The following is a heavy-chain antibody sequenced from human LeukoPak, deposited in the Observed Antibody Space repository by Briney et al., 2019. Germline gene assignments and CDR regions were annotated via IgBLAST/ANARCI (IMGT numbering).Heavy chain of an antibody. CDR1: GFTFDDYG. V-gene: IGHV3-7*01. CDR2: IKQDGSEK. D-gene: IGHD3-10*01. Sequence: PGGSLRLSCAASGFTFDDYGMSWVRQAPGKGLEWVANIKQDGSEKYYVDSVKGRFTISRDNAKNSLYLQMNSLRAEDTAVYYCARDSIGITMVRGVIITPYYYYYYMDVWGKGTTVTISS. CDR3: ARDSIGITMVRGVIITPYYYYYYMDV. J-gene: IGHJ6*03.